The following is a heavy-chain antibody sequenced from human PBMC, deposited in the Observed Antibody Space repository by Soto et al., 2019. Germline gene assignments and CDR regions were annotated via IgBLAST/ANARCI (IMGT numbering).Heavy chain of an antibody. CDR3: AKVSSSWYAGFFDL. Sequence: EVQLLESGGGLVQPGGSLRLSCTASGFTFSSHAMTWVRQAPGKGLEWVSGLSDSGGSTYYADSVKGRFTISRDNSMNLRSLQMNTLRDEDTAVYYCAKVSSSWYAGFFDLWGQGTLVTVSS. V-gene: IGHV3-23*01. CDR2: LSDSGGST. CDR1: GFTFSSHA. D-gene: IGHD6-13*01. J-gene: IGHJ4*02.